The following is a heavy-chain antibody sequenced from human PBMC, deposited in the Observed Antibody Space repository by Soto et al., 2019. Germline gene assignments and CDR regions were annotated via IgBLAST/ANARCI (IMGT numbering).Heavy chain of an antibody. V-gene: IGHV3-21*01. J-gene: IGHJ4*01. CDR3: ASQSYFCSGLNSFDL. CDR2: IITSSCST. Sequence: GGSLRLSCAASGFTFSSYGMNWVRQAPGKGLEWRSSIITSSCSTYYSAPLKGRFTISRDNSKNSLYLQMNSLKSEDTAVYYCASQSYFCSGLNSFDLWGQGTLVTVSS. D-gene: IGHD3-3*01. CDR1: GFTFSSYG.